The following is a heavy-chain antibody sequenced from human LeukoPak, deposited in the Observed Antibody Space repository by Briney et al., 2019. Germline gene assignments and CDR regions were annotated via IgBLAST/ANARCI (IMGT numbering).Heavy chain of an antibody. CDR1: RFTVSSNY. J-gene: IGHJ4*02. CDR2: IYSSGST. CDR3: ARGRFGLFLDY. Sequence: GGSLRLSCAASRFTVSSNYMSWVRQAPGKGLEWVSFIYSSGSTYYADSARGRFTISRDNSNNTLCLQMNSLRVEDTAVYYCARGRFGLFLDYWGQGTLVTVSS. D-gene: IGHD3-16*01. V-gene: IGHV3-66*01.